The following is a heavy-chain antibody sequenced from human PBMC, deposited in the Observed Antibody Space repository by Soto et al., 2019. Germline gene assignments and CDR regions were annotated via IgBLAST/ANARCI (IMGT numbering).Heavy chain of an antibody. CDR3: ARQLGSPAAAAQDY. CDR1: GFTFSSYA. D-gene: IGHD6-13*01. Sequence: HPGGSLRLSCAASGFTFSSYAMSWVRQAPGKGLEWVSAISGSGGSTYYADSVKGRFTISRDNSKNTLYLQMNSLRAEDTAVYYCARQLGSPAAAAQDYWGQGTLVTVSS. CDR2: ISGSGGST. J-gene: IGHJ4*02. V-gene: IGHV3-23*01.